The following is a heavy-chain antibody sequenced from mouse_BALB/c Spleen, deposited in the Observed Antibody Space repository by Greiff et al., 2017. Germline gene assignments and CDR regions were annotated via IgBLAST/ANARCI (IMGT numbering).Heavy chain of an antibody. CDR3: ARSLLDY. Sequence: VQLQQSGAELARPGASVKLSCKASGYTFTSYWMQWVQQRPGQGLEWIGAIYPGDGDTRYTQKFKGKATLTADKSSSTAYMQLSSLASEDSAVYYCARSLLDYWGQGTTLTVSS. V-gene: IGHV1-87*01. CDR1: GYTFTSYW. J-gene: IGHJ2*01. CDR2: IYPGDGDT.